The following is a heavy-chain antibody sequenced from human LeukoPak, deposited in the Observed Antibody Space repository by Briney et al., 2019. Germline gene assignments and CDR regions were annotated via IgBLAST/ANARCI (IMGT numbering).Heavy chain of an antibody. D-gene: IGHD2-21*01. CDR2: IRSKANSYAT. CDR3: TRHVMIRFDYYYYYMDV. CDR1: GFTFSGSA. V-gene: IGHV3-73*01. Sequence: GSLRLSCAASGFTFSGSAMHWVRQASGKGLEWVGRIRSKANSYATAYAASVKGRFTVSRDDSKNTAYLQMNSLKTEDTAVYYCTRHVMIRFDYYYYYMDVWGKGTTVTISS. J-gene: IGHJ6*03.